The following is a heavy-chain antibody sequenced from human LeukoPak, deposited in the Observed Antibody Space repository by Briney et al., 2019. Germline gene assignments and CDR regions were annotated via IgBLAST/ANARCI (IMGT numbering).Heavy chain of an antibody. CDR2: IYSGGST. D-gene: IGHD3-22*01. CDR3: ARSQSSMIVEDAFDI. Sequence: PGGSLRLSCAASEFTVSSNYMSWVRQAPGKGLEWVSVIYSGGSTYYADSVKGRFTISRDNSKNTLYLQVNSLRAEDTAVYYCARSQSSMIVEDAFDIWGQGTMVTVSS. CDR1: EFTVSSNY. J-gene: IGHJ3*02. V-gene: IGHV3-53*01.